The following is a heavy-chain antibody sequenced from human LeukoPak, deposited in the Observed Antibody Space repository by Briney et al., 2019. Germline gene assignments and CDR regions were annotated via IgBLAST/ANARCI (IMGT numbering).Heavy chain of an antibody. D-gene: IGHD6-13*01. CDR2: IKQDGSQK. CDR3: AKDDNSWSLDY. V-gene: IGHV3-7*01. CDR1: GFTFSHYW. J-gene: IGHJ4*02. Sequence: GGSLRLSCAASGFTFSHYWMSWVRQAPGKGLERVASIKQDGSQKYYGDSVKGRFTISRDNAKNSLYLQMNSLRAEDTAFYYCAKDDNSWSLDYWGQGTLVTVSS.